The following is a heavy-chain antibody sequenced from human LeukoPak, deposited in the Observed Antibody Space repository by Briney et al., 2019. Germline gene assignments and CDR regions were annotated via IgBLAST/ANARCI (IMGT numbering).Heavy chain of an antibody. D-gene: IGHD3-10*01. J-gene: IGHJ4*02. CDR1: GYTFTSYG. V-gene: IGHV1-18*01. CDR2: VSPYNGNT. CDR3: ARNGRVRRVVKDLFEY. Sequence: ASVKVSCKASGYTFTSYGITWVRQAPGQGLEWMGRVSPYNGNTYYSQRFQDRVTITKDTSTGTAYMDLRNLRTDDTAMYYCARNGRVRRVVKDLFEYWGQGTLAAVSS.